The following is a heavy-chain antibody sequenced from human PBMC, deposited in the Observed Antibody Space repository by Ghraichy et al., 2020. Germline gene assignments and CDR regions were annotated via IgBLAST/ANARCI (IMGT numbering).Heavy chain of an antibody. Sequence: GGSLRLSCTASGFTFGDYPMSWFRQAPGMGLEWISYIRNKAYGETTEYAASVKGRFTISRDDSERTTYLQMNSLKMEDTAVYYCTRAVRIVGDAFDLWGQGTVVTVSS. CDR2: IRNKAYGETT. J-gene: IGHJ3*01. V-gene: IGHV3-49*03. D-gene: IGHD1-26*01. CDR1: GFTFGDYP. CDR3: TRAVRIVGDAFDL.